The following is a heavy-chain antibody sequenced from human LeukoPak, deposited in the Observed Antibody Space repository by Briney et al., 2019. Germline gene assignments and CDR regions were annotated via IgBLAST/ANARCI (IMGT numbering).Heavy chain of an antibody. V-gene: IGHV3-21*01. CDR2: ISSSSSYI. Sequence: GGSLRLSCAASGFTFSSYSMNWVRLAPGKGLEWVSSISSSSSYIYYADSVKGRFTISRDNAKNSLYLQMNSLRAEDTAVYYCAVVVPAAHFDYWGQGTLVTVSS. CDR3: AVVVPAAHFDY. J-gene: IGHJ4*02. D-gene: IGHD2-2*01. CDR1: GFTFSSYS.